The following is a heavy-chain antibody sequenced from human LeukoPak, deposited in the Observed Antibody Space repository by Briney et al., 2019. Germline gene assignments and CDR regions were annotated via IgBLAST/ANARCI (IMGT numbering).Heavy chain of an antibody. D-gene: IGHD3-9*01. CDR1: GYTFTSYD. CDR3: ARGTYYDILTGYFANYYMDV. J-gene: IGHJ6*03. Sequence: ASVKVSCKASGYTFTSYDINWVRQATGQGLEWMGWMNPNSGNTGYAQKFQGRVTMTRNTSISTAYMELSSLRSEDTAVYYCARGTYYDILTGYFANYYMDVWGKGTTVTISS. V-gene: IGHV1-8*01. CDR2: MNPNSGNT.